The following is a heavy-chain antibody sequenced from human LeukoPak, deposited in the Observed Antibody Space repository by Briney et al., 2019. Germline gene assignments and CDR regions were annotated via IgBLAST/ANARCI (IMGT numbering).Heavy chain of an antibody. V-gene: IGHV3-21*01. D-gene: IGHD3-10*01. J-gene: IGHJ4*02. CDR3: ARATMVRGPIGY. CDR2: ISSSSSYI. CDR1: GFIFTNYF. Sequence: GGSLRLSCAASGFIFTNYFMSWVRQAPGKGLEWVSSISSSSSYIYYADSVKGRFTISRDNAKNSLYLQMNSLRAEDTAVYYCARATMVRGPIGYWGQGTLVTVSS.